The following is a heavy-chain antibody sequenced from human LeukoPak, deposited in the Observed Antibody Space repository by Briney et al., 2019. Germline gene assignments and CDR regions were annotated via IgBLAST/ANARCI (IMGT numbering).Heavy chain of an antibody. CDR1: GGTFSSYA. CDR3: ARESLSTSRPHRFDP. V-gene: IGHV1-69*04. CDR2: IIPILGIA. D-gene: IGHD2-2*01. Sequence: ASVTVSRKASGGTFSSYAISGVRQAPGQGLEWMGRIIPILGIANYAQKFQGRVTITADKSTSTAYMELSSLRSEDTAVSYCARESLSTSRPHRFDPWGQGTLVTVSS. J-gene: IGHJ5*02.